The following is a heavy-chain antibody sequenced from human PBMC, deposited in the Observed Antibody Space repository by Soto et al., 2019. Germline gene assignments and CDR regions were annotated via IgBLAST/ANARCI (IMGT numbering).Heavy chain of an antibody. D-gene: IGHD5-18*01. CDR2: IYYSGST. V-gene: IGHV4-39*02. J-gene: IGHJ4*02. CDR1: GGSISSSSYY. Sequence: QLQLQESGPGLVKPSETLSLTCTVSGGSISSSSYYWGWIRQPPGKGLEWIGSIYYSGSTYYNPSLKSRVTISVDTSKNQFSLKLSSVTAADTAVYYCAREYSYGLREREPFDYWGQGTLVTVSS. CDR3: AREYSYGLREREPFDY.